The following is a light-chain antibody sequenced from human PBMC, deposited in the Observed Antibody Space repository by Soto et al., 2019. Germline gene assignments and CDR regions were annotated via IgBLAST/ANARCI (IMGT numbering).Light chain of an antibody. V-gene: IGKV1-6*01. J-gene: IGKJ1*01. CDR2: AAS. CDR1: QGTRND. Sequence: AIQMTQSPSSLSASVGARVTITCRASQGTRNDLGWYQQKPGKAPKLLIYAASSLQSGVPSRFSGSGSGTDFTLTISSLQPEDFATYYCLQDYNYPWTFGQGTKVVIK. CDR3: LQDYNYPWT.